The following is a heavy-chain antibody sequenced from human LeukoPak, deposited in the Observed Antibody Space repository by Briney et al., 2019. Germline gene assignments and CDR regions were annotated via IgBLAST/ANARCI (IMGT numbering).Heavy chain of an antibody. V-gene: IGHV3-66*01. CDR1: GFTVSNNC. CDR2: IFNDLNI. Sequence: GGSLRPSYAVSGFTVSNNCMAWVRQAPGRGLEWVSIIFNDLNIYYADSVQGRLTVSSDNSKNTLYLQMNSLTAEDTALYYCAKGAPVGTYGAFDYWGRGTLVTVSS. D-gene: IGHD4-23*01. J-gene: IGHJ4*02. CDR3: AKGAPVGTYGAFDY.